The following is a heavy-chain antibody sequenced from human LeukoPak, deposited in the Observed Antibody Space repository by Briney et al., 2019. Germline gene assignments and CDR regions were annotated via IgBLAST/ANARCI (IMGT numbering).Heavy chain of an antibody. V-gene: IGHV3-7*03. J-gene: IGHJ4*02. D-gene: IGHD6-6*01. CDR1: GFTSTRHW. CDR3: ARDISPQLVVDN. CDR2: IKQDANEK. Sequence: GGSLRLSCAASGFTSTRHWMSWVRQAPGKGLEWVANIKQDANEKNYVDSVKGRFTISRDNAKNSLYLQMNSLRAEDTAVYYCARDISPQLVVDNWGQGTPVTVSS.